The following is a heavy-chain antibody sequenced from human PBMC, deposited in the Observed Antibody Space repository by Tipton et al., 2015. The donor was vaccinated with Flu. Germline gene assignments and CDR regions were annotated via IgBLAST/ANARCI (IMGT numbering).Heavy chain of an antibody. CDR3: VRKGFGDY. CDR1: GFTFSSYA. J-gene: IGHJ4*02. D-gene: IGHD3-10*01. Sequence: GSLRLSCAASGFTFSSYAMSWVRQASGKGLEWVANIRQDGNERYYVDSVKGRFTISRDNAKNSLFLQMNSLRVEDTAVYYCVRKGFGDYWGQGILVTVSS. CDR2: IRQDGNER. V-gene: IGHV3-7*01.